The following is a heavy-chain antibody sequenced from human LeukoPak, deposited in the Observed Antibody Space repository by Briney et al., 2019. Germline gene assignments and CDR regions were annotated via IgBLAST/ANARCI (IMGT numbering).Heavy chain of an antibody. CDR3: ARDHFVVVPAVNYEFDY. J-gene: IGHJ4*02. CDR1: GFTFSSYS. D-gene: IGHD2-2*01. Sequence: PGGSLRLSCAASGFTFSSYSMNWVRQAPGKGLEWVSSISSSSSYIYYADSVKGRFTISRDNAKNSLYLQMNSLRAEDTAVYYCARDHFVVVPAVNYEFDYWGQGTLVTVSS. V-gene: IGHV3-21*01. CDR2: ISSSSSYI.